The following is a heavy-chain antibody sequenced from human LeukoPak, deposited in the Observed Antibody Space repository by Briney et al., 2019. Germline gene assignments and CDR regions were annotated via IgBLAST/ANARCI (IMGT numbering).Heavy chain of an antibody. CDR1: GGSISSGGYF. CDR3: ARDPSVMITFGGAPI. D-gene: IGHD3-16*01. CDR2: IYYSGST. Sequence: SGTLSDTRTVSGGSISSGGYFGSWIRQHPGKGLECVGYIYYSGSTYYNPSLKSRVAISVDTSKNQFSLKLSYVTAADTAVYYCARDPSVMITFGGAPIWGQGTLVTVSS. V-gene: IGHV4-31*03. J-gene: IGHJ4*02.